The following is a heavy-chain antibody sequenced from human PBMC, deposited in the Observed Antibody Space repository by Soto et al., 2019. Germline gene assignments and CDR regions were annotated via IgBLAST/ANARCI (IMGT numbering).Heavy chain of an antibody. V-gene: IGHV3-66*01. CDR1: GFTVSSNY. D-gene: IGHD3-9*01. J-gene: IGHJ6*02. Sequence: PGGSLRLSCAASGFTVSSNYMSWVRQAPGKGLEWVSVIYSGGSTYYADSVKGRFTISRDNSKNTLYLQMNSLRAADTDVYYCVRDLPGDGVENYVYYQYGMYVWVQGTTVT. CDR2: IYSGGST. CDR3: VRDLPGDGVENYVYYQYGMYV.